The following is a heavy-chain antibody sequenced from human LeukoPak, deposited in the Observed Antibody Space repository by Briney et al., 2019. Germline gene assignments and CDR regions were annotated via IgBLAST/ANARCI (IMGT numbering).Heavy chain of an antibody. Sequence: SVKVSCKASGGTFSSYAISWVRQAPGQGLEWMGGIIPIFGTANYAQKFQGRVTITTDESTSTAYMELSSLRSEDTAVYYCAGGGVTKDYYYYYYMDVWGKGTTVTVSS. J-gene: IGHJ6*03. CDR2: IIPIFGTA. D-gene: IGHD3-3*01. CDR3: AGGGVTKDYYYYYYMDV. V-gene: IGHV1-69*05. CDR1: GGTFSSYA.